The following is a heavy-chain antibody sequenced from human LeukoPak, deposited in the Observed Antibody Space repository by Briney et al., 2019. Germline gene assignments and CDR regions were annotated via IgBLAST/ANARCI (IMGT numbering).Heavy chain of an antibody. J-gene: IGHJ3*02. CDR3: ARDHCRGDCYSYAFDI. CDR1: GFTFSSYA. Sequence: GGSLRLSCAASGFTFSSYAMHWVRQAPGKGLEWVAVISYDGSDKYYADSVKGRFTISRDNSKNTLYLQMNSLRAEDTAVYYCARDHCRGDCYSYAFDIWGQGTMVTVSS. CDR2: ISYDGSDK. V-gene: IGHV3-30-3*01. D-gene: IGHD2-21*02.